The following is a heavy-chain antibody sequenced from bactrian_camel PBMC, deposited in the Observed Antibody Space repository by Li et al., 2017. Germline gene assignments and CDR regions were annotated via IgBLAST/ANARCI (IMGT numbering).Heavy chain of an antibody. CDR1: GDTIGRYC. J-gene: IGHJ6*01. Sequence: HVQLVESGGGSVQAGGSLRLSCVASGDTIGRYCMGWFRQIPDKEREGVARIEWDGSTEYAESVKGRFTISQDNANRSLYLQMNSLKPEDTAMYYCAAEEALRCPDKFGYWGQGTQVTVS. D-gene: IGHD5*01. CDR2: IEWDGST. CDR3: AAEEALRCPDKFGY. V-gene: IGHV3S55*01.